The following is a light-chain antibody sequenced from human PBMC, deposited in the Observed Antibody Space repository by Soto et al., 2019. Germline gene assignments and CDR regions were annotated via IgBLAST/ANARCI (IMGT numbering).Light chain of an antibody. Sequence: DIPMTQSPSSLSASVGDRVTITCRASQNINKYLSWYQQKLGKAPKLLIYATSTVQSGVPSRFSGSGSGTDFPLTISTLQPEDFATYYCLQTYSTPRTFGQGTKVDI. CDR1: QNINKY. CDR3: LQTYSTPRT. CDR2: ATS. V-gene: IGKV1-39*01. J-gene: IGKJ1*01.